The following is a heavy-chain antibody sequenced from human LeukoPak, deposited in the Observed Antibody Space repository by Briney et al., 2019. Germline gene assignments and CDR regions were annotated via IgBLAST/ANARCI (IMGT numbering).Heavy chain of an antibody. CDR1: GGSFSGYY. V-gene: IGHV4-34*01. Sequence: SETLSLTCAVYGGSFSGYYWSWIRQPPGKGLEWIGEINHSGSTNYNPSLKSRVTISVDTSKNQFSLKLSPVTAADTAVYYCARGGLLVPAAARFFDYWGQGTLVTVSS. J-gene: IGHJ4*02. CDR3: ARGGLLVPAAARFFDY. CDR2: INHSGST. D-gene: IGHD2-2*01.